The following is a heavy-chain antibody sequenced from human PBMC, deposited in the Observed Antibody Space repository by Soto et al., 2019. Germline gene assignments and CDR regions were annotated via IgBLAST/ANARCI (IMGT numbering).Heavy chain of an antibody. V-gene: IGHV4-31*03. CDR2: IYYTGTS. Sequence: QVQLKESGPGLVKPSQTLSLTCTVSGGSISIGTSYWNWIRQHPGKGLEWIGYIYYTGTSNYNPSLKSRLRMSLDTSGNQFSPNLSSVTDADTAVYFCARARSCTSCYGGGEYDIWGQGTMVSVSS. J-gene: IGHJ3*02. D-gene: IGHD2-2*01. CDR3: ARARSCTSCYGGGEYDI. CDR1: GGSISIGTSY.